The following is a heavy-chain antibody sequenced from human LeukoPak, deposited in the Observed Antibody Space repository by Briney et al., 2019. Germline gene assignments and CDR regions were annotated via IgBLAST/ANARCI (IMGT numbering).Heavy chain of an antibody. CDR3: ASGYGSGSYSWVY. V-gene: IGHV1-2*02. CDR1: GYTFTGYY. Sequence: ASVKVSCKASGYTFTGYYMHWVRQAPGQVLEWMGWINPNSGGTNYAQKFQGRVTMTRDTSISTAYMELSRLRSDDTAVYYCASGYGSGSYSWVYWGQGTLVTVSS. D-gene: IGHD3-10*01. J-gene: IGHJ4*02. CDR2: INPNSGGT.